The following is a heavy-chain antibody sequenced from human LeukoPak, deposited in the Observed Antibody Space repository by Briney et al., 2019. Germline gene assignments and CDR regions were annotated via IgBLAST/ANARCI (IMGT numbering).Heavy chain of an antibody. Sequence: PGGSLRLSCAASGFTFSSYSMNWVRQAPGKGLEWVSYISSSSSTIYYADSVKGRFTISRDNAKNSLYLRMNSLRDEDTAVYYCARGQSSWYFDYWGQGTLVTVSS. J-gene: IGHJ4*02. CDR1: GFTFSSYS. CDR3: ARGQSSWYFDY. V-gene: IGHV3-48*02. CDR2: ISSSSSTI. D-gene: IGHD6-13*01.